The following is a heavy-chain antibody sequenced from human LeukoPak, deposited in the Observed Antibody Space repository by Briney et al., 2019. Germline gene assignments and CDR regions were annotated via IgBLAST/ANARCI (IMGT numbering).Heavy chain of an antibody. CDR2: IYYSGST. CDR3: ARLVVVVPATRRLTYFDY. CDR1: GGSISSSSYY. V-gene: IGHV4-39*01. Sequence: PSETLSLTCTVSGGSISSSSYYWGWIRQPPGKGLEWIGSIYYSGSTYYNPSLKSRVTISVDTSKNQFSLKLSSVTAGDTAVYYCARLVVVVPATRRLTYFDYWGQGTLVTVSS. D-gene: IGHD2-2*01. J-gene: IGHJ4*02.